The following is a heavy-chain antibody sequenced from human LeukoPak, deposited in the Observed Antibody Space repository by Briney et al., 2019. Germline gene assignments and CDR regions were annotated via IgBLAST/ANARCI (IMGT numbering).Heavy chain of an antibody. CDR1: GFTFSSDS. Sequence: PGGSLRLSCAASGFTFSSDSMNWVRQAPGKGLEWVSSISSSSSYIYYADSVKGRFTISRDNAKNSLYLQMNSLRAEDTAVYYCARQMVRGVIRGFDYWGQGTLVTVSS. V-gene: IGHV3-21*01. J-gene: IGHJ4*02. CDR3: ARQMVRGVIRGFDY. D-gene: IGHD3-10*01. CDR2: ISSSSSYI.